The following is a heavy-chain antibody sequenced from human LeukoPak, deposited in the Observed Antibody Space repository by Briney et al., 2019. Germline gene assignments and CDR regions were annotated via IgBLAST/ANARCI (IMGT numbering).Heavy chain of an antibody. CDR1: GFTFSNYY. Sequence: GGSLRLSCAASGFTFSNYYISWIRQAPGKGLEWVPYISGNGGTKYDADSVKGRFIMTRDSAKKSVYLQMTSLRVEDTAVYYCGRGIPVDYWGQGLLVTVSS. CDR3: GRGIPVDY. J-gene: IGHJ4*02. V-gene: IGHV3-11*01. CDR2: ISGNGGTK.